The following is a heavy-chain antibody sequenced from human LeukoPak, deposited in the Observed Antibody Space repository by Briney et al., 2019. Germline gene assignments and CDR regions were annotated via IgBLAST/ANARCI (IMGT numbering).Heavy chain of an antibody. Sequence: GGSLRLSCAASGFTVSSNYMSWVRQAPGKGLEWVSVIYSGGSTYYADSVNGRFTISRDNSKNTLYLQMNSLRAEDTAVYYCARDRSSMYYDSSGYYYRYWYFDLWGRGTLVTVSS. CDR2: IYSGGST. V-gene: IGHV3-53*01. CDR1: GFTVSSNY. J-gene: IGHJ2*01. D-gene: IGHD3-22*01. CDR3: ARDRSSMYYDSSGYYYRYWYFDL.